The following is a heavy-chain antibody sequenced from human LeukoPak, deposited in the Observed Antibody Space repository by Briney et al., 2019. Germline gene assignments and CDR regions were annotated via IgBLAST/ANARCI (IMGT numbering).Heavy chain of an antibody. CDR2: INGSGGKT. D-gene: IGHD3-10*01. J-gene: IGHJ4*02. CDR1: GFRFSNYA. V-gene: IGHV3-23*01. CDR3: VKSYGSGSYYTAY. Sequence: GGSLRLSCTASGFRFSNYAMNWVRQAPGKGLEWVSGINGSGGKTYYADSVKGRFTISRDNSKNTLYLQMNSLRAEDTAVYYCVKSYGSGSYYTAYWGQGTLVTVSS.